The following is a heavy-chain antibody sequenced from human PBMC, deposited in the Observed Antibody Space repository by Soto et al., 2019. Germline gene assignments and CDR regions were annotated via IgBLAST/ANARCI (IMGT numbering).Heavy chain of an antibody. V-gene: IGHV3-7*03. D-gene: IGHD6-19*01. Sequence: GGSLRLSCAASGFTFSSYWMSWVRQAPGKGLEWVANIKQDGSEKYYVDSVKGRFTISRDNAKNSLYLQMNSLRAEDTAVYYCARDLRLDSSGWYVDYWGQGTLVTVSS. CDR2: IKQDGSEK. J-gene: IGHJ4*02. CDR3: ARDLRLDSSGWYVDY. CDR1: GFTFSSYW.